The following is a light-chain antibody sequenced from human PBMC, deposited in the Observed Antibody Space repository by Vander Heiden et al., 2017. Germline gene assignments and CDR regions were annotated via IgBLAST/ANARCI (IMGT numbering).Light chain of an antibody. CDR3: RQDHSYPLT. Sequence: DIRVTQSPSSLSASVGDRVTITCRASEAIRNNLGWYQQKPGQAPQRLIYAAASLQSAVPSRFSGRGSATEFTLTISSLQPEDSATYYCRQDHSYPLTFGGGTKVEIK. CDR2: AAA. CDR1: EAIRNN. V-gene: IGKV1-17*01. J-gene: IGKJ4*01.